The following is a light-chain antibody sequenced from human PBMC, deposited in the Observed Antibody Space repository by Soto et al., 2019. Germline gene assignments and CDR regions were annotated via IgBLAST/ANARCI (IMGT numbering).Light chain of an antibody. CDR2: AAS. Sequence: DIQMTQSPSSLSASVGDRVTITCRASQSISNFLNWYQQEPGKAPKLLIYAASGVQSGVPSRFSGSGSVTDFTLTISSLQPEDFATYYCQQSYSIPLTFGGGTKVEIK. CDR1: QSISNF. V-gene: IGKV1-39*01. J-gene: IGKJ4*01. CDR3: QQSYSIPLT.